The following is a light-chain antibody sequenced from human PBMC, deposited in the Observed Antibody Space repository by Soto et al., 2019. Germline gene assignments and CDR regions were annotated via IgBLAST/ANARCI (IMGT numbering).Light chain of an antibody. CDR3: AVWDDGLDGVV. J-gene: IGLJ2*01. V-gene: IGLV1-44*01. CDR1: SSNIGDNT. Sequence: QSVLTQPPSASGTPGQSVTISCSGSSSNIGDNTVNWYQQLPGTAPKLLIFSNDQRSSGVPDRFSGSKSGTSASLAISGLQSEDEADYYCAVWDDGLDGVVFGGGTKVTVL. CDR2: SND.